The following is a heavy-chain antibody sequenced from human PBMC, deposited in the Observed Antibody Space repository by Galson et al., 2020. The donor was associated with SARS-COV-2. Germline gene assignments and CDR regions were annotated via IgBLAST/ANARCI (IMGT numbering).Heavy chain of an antibody. Sequence: SETLSLTCSVSGVSVNSITYYWGWVRQPPGKGLEWIGNIYTTGTTYYNPSLKSRVNISVDTSKNQVSLMLTSVTAADTALYFCTTDQWELRVDSWGQGTLVTVSS. CDR2: IYTTGTT. J-gene: IGHJ4*02. D-gene: IGHD1-26*01. CDR1: GVSVNSITYY. CDR3: TTDQWELRVDS. V-gene: IGHV4-39*07.